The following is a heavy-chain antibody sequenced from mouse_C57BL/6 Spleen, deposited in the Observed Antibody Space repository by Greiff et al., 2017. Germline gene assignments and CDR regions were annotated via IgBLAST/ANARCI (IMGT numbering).Heavy chain of an antibody. V-gene: IGHV1-54*01. J-gene: IGHJ3*01. CDR2: INPGSGGT. CDR3: ARSVLRPREFAY. CDR1: GYALTNYL. Sequence: VKLMESGAELVRPGTSVKVSCKASGYALTNYLIEWVKQRPGQGLEWIGVINPGSGGTNYNEKFKGKATLTADKSSSTAYMQLSSLTSEDSAVYFCARSVLRPREFAYWGQGTLVTVSA. D-gene: IGHD1-2*01.